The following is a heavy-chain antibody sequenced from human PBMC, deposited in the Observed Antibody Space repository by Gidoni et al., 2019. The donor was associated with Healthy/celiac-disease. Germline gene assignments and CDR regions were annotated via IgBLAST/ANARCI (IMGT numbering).Heavy chain of an antibody. CDR2: IYPGDSVT. CDR1: GYSFTSYW. D-gene: IGHD6-19*01. J-gene: IGHJ4*02. V-gene: IGHV5-51*01. CDR3: AGRGYSSGWYYFDY. Sequence: EVQLVQSGAEVKKPGESLKISGKGSGYSFTSYWIGWGRQMPGKGLEWMGIIYPGDSVTRYTPSFQGQVTNPADKSISTAYLQWGSLKASDTAMYYCAGRGYSSGWYYFDYWGQGTLVTVSS.